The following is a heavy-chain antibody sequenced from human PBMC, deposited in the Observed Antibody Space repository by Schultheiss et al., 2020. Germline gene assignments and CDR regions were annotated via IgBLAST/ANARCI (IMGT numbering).Heavy chain of an antibody. V-gene: IGHV3-9*01. CDR2: ISWNSGSI. Sequence: SLKISCAASGFTFSGSAMHWVRQASGKGLEWVSGISWNSGSIGYADSVKGRFTISRDNAKNTLYLQMNSLRAEDTAVYYCARGSAAAVNFDYWGQGTLVTVSS. CDR3: ARGSAAAVNFDY. J-gene: IGHJ4*02. CDR1: GFTFSGSA. D-gene: IGHD6-13*01.